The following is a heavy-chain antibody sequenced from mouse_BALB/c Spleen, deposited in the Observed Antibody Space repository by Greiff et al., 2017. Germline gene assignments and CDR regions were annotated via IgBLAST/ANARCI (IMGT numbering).Heavy chain of an antibody. J-gene: IGHJ3*01. CDR1: GYTFTSYW. Sequence: EVQLQQPGAELVRPGASVKLSCKASGYTFTSYWMNWVKQRPEQGLEWIGWIDPENGNTIYDPKFQGKASITADTSSNTAYLQLSSLTSEDTAVYYCAVYDYAFAYWGQGTLVTVSA. V-gene: IGHV14-1*02. CDR2: IDPENGNT. CDR3: AVYDYAFAY. D-gene: IGHD2-4*01.